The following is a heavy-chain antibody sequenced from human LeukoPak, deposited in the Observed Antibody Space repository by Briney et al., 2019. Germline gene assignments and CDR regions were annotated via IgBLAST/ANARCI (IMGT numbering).Heavy chain of an antibody. V-gene: IGHV4-59*01. Sequence: SETLSLTCTVSGGSMSNYYWSWIRQPPGKGLEWIGYIYYSGSTNYNPSLKSRVTISVDTSKNQFSLKLRSVTAADTAVYYCARARRGEVDYWGQGTLVTVSS. CDR1: GGSMSNYY. CDR3: ARARRGEVDY. J-gene: IGHJ4*02. CDR2: IYYSGST. D-gene: IGHD3-10*01.